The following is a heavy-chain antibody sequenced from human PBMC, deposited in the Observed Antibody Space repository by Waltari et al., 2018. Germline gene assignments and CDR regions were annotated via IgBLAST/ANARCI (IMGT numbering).Heavy chain of an antibody. CDR3: AREVGDWSDALGY. D-gene: IGHD1-1*01. V-gene: IGHV3-53*01. J-gene: IGHJ4*02. CDR2: IYSGGST. CDR1: GFIVSSRY. Sequence: EVQLVESGGGLIQPGGSLRLSCAASGFIVSSRYRSWVRQAPGKGLEWISVIYSGGSTYYADSVKGRFTISRDNSKNTVFLQMNSLRAEDTAVYYCAREVGDWSDALGYWGQGTLVTVSS.